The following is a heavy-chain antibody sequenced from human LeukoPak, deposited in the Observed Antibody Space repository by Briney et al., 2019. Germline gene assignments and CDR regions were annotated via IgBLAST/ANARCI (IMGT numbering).Heavy chain of an antibody. CDR2: ISSSSSTI. V-gene: IGHV3-48*04. Sequence: GGSLRLSCAASGFTFSSYAMSWVRQAPGKGLEWVSYISSSSSTIYYADSVKGRFTISRDNAKNPLYLQMNSLRAEDTAVYYCARDSSSGWYAFDYWGQGTLVTVSS. J-gene: IGHJ4*02. CDR1: GFTFSSYA. D-gene: IGHD6-19*01. CDR3: ARDSSSGWYAFDY.